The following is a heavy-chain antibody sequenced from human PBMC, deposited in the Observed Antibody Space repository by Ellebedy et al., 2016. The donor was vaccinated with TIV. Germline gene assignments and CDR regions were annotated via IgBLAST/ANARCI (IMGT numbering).Heavy chain of an antibody. J-gene: IGHJ4*02. CDR1: GFTLSNSG. V-gene: IGHV3-48*01. CDR3: ARDRKAERGVTFDS. D-gene: IGHD3-10*01. Sequence: GGSLRLSXAAPGFTLSNSGMTWVRQAPGRGLEWVSYISISGTTLYYADSVRGRFTISRDNAKNSLYLQMNSLRADDTAVYYCARDRKAERGVTFDSWGQGTLVIVSS. CDR2: ISISGTTL.